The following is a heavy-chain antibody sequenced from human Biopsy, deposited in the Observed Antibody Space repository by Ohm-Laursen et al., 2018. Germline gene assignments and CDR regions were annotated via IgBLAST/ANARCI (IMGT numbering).Heavy chain of an antibody. V-gene: IGHV3-9*01. CDR1: GFNFDDYA. J-gene: IGHJ4*02. Sequence: SLRLSCAASGFNFDDYAMHWFRQGPGKGLEWVAGLTWNSGTIAYAGSVRGRFTISRDNAKNSLYLQMNNLTSEDTALYYCVRSLRNYDFLDSWGQGTLVSVSS. D-gene: IGHD3-16*01. CDR3: VRSLRNYDFLDS. CDR2: LTWNSGTI.